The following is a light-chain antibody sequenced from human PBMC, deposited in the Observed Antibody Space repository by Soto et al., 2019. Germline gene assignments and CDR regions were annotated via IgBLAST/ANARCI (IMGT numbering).Light chain of an antibody. CDR2: AAS. Sequence: DIQMTQTPSSLCASVGDRVTITCRASQSISSYLNWYQQKPGKAPKLLIYAASSLQSGVPSRFSGSGSGTDFTLTISSLQPEDFATYYCQQSDSTPITFGEGTRLEN. CDR3: QQSDSTPIT. V-gene: IGKV1-39*01. CDR1: QSISSY. J-gene: IGKJ5*01.